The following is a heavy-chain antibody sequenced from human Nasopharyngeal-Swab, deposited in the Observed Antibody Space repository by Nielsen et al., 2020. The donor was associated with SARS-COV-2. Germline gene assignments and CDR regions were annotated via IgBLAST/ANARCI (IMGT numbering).Heavy chain of an antibody. CDR3: ARGGYSYGYVSY. D-gene: IGHD5-18*01. J-gene: IGHJ4*02. V-gene: IGHV3-53*04. CDR1: EYTISSYW. Sequence: GESLKISCAASEYTISSYWMSWVRQDPGKGLEWVSDIYSGGSTYYADSVKGRFTISRHNSKNTLYLQMNSLRAEDTAVYYCARGGYSYGYVSYWGQGTLVTVSS. CDR2: IYSGGST.